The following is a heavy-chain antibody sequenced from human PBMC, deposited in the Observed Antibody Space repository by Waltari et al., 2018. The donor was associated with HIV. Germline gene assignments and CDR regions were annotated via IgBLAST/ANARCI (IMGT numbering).Heavy chain of an antibody. Sequence: QLQLQESGPGLVKSSETLSLTCTVSGGSMTSSSYYWGWLRQPPGKGPEWIGSRSYSGSPYPNPSLRSRLTISVDTSKNQFSLKLTSVTAADTAVYYCARSFSGYSNYFDPWGQGTLVTVSS. CDR3: ARSFSGYSNYFDP. V-gene: IGHV4-39*01. J-gene: IGHJ5*02. CDR1: GGSMTSSSYY. CDR2: RSYSGSP. D-gene: IGHD4-4*01.